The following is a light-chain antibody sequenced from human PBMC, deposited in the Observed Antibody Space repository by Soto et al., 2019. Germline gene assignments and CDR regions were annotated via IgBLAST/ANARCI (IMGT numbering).Light chain of an antibody. V-gene: IGLV4-69*01. CDR2: LNSDGSH. CDR1: SGHSSYA. CDR3: QPWGTGIGV. Sequence: QSVLTQSPSASASLGASVKLTCTLSSGHSSYAIAWHQQQPEKGPRYLMKLNSDGSHSKGDGIPDRFSGSSSGAERYLTISSLQSEDEADYYCQPWGTGIGVFGGGTKLTVL. J-gene: IGLJ3*02.